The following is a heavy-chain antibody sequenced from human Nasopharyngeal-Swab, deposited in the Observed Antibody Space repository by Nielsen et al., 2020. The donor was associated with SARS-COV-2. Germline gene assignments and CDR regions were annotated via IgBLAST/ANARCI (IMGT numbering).Heavy chain of an antibody. CDR1: GFTFSNYW. V-gene: IGHV3-7*03. J-gene: IGHJ4*02. CDR3: AGGTGWLTDS. Sequence: GESLKISCAASGFTFSNYWMSWVRQTPGKGLEWVAIIKQDGSETYYVDSVRGRFTISRDNAKNSLSLVVTSLRADDTAVYYCAGGTGWLTDSWGQGTLVTVSS. CDR2: IKQDGSET. D-gene: IGHD3-9*01.